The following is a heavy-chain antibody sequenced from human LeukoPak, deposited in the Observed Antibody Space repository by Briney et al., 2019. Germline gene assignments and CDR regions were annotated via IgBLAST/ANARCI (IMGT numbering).Heavy chain of an antibody. Sequence: ASVKVSCKASGYTFTSYDINWVRQATGQGLEWMGWMNPNSGNTGYAQKFQGRVTITRNTSISTAYMELSSLRSEDTAVYYCARGLSSSWTHYYYYMDVWGKGTTVTVSS. CDR3: ARGLSSSWTHYYYYMDV. D-gene: IGHD6-13*01. V-gene: IGHV1-8*03. CDR2: MNPNSGNT. CDR1: GYTFTSYD. J-gene: IGHJ6*03.